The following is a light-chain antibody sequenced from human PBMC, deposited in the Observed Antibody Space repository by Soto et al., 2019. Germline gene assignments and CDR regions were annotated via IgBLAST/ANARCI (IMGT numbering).Light chain of an antibody. CDR3: QQYDRSPWT. J-gene: IGKJ1*01. Sequence: EVVLTQSPVTLSLSPGERATLSCRASQSFRGLLAWYQQKPGQAPRLLIYGTSSRATGIPDRFSGSGSGTDFTLTISRLEPEDFAVYYCQQYDRSPWTFGQGTKVDIK. CDR2: GTS. CDR1: QSFRGL. V-gene: IGKV3-20*01.